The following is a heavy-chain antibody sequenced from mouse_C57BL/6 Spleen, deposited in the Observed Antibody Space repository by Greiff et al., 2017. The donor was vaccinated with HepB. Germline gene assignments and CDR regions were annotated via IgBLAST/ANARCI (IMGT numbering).Heavy chain of an antibody. CDR3: ARDGSYYSNYYAMDY. D-gene: IGHD2-5*01. V-gene: IGHV1-82*01. CDR2: IYPGDGDT. CDR1: GYAFSSSW. Sequence: QVHVKQSGPELVKPGASVKISCKASGYAFSSSWMNWVKQRPGKGLEWIGRIYPGDGDTNYNGKFKGKATLTADKSSSTAYMQLSSLTSEDSAVYFCARDGSYYSNYYAMDYWGQGTSVTVSS. J-gene: IGHJ4*01.